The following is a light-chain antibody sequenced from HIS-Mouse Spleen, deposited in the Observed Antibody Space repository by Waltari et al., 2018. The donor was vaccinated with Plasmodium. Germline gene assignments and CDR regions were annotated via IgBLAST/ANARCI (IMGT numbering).Light chain of an antibody. CDR3: MQGTHWPLYT. Sequence: DVVMTQSPLSLPVTLGQPASISCRSSQSRGHSDGNTYLNWFQQRPGQSPRRLIYKVSNRDSGVPDRFSGSGSGTDFTLKISRVEAEDVGVYYCMQGTHWPLYTFGQGTKLEIK. V-gene: IGKV2-30*02. CDR1: QSRGHSDGNTY. CDR2: KVS. J-gene: IGKJ2*01.